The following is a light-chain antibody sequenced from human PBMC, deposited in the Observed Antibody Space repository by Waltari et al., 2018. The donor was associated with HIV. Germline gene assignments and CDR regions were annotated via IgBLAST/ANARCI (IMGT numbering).Light chain of an antibody. CDR3: GTWDRSLGGGV. V-gene: IGLV1-51*01. CDR1: SSNIGTDY. CDR2: DND. Sequence: QSVLTQPPSVSAAPGQKVAISCSVSSSNIGTDYVSWYQHVPGSAPKLLIYDNDKRPSGTPDRFSGSKSGTSAPLDITGLQTGDGADYYCGTWDRSLGGGVFGGGTKLTVL. J-gene: IGLJ3*02.